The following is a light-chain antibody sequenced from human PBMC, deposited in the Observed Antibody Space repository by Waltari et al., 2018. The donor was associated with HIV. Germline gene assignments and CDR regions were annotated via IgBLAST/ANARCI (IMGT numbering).Light chain of an antibody. V-gene: IGLV2-8*01. J-gene: IGLJ2*01. CDR1: NSDIGGYNY. CDR3: SSYANKNGFYVV. CDR2: EVT. Sequence: QSALTQPPSASGSPGQSVTISCTGTNSDIGGYNYVSWYQQHPGKAPKLVISEVTKRPSGVPVRFSGSKSGTTASLTVSGLQAEDEADYYCSSYANKNGFYVVCGGGTRLTVL.